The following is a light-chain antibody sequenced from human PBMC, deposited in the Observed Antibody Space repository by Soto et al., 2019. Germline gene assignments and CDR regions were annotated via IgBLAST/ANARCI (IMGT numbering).Light chain of an antibody. Sequence: EIVLTQSPGTLSLSPGEEATLSCMASQSVSANYLAWYQQKPGQAPRPLIYGASSRAIGIPDRFSGSGSGTDFTLTISRLEPEDFAVYYCQQYGSLPWTFGQGTKVEIK. CDR2: GAS. J-gene: IGKJ1*01. CDR1: QSVSANY. V-gene: IGKV3-20*01. CDR3: QQYGSLPWT.